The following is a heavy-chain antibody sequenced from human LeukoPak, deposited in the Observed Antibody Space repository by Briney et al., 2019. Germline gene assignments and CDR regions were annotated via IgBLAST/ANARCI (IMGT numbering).Heavy chain of an antibody. V-gene: IGHV1-46*01. J-gene: IGHJ6*03. CDR1: GYTFTSYY. CDR2: INPSGGST. D-gene: IGHD2-2*02. CDR3: ARVAAEVVGLPGVIGFGWLRRDYYYMDV. Sequence: GASVKVSCKASGYTFTSYYVHWVRQAPGEGLEWMGIINPSGGSTSYAQKFQGRVTMTRDMTTSTVYMELSSLRSEDTAVYHCARVAAEVVGLPGVIGFGWLRRDYYYMDVWGIGTTVTVSS.